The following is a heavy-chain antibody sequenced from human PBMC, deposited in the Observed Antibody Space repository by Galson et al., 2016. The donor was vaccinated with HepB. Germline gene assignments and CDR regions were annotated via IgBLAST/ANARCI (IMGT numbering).Heavy chain of an antibody. CDR1: GFTFSNNG. CDR3: AKRSSGGQYYFDY. D-gene: IGHD2-15*01. V-gene: IGHV3-23*01. J-gene: IGHJ4*02. CDR2: FGVSVNT. Sequence: SLRLSCATSGFTFSNNGMSWVRQAPGKGLEWVSTFGVSVNTYYADSVKGRFTISRDNSKNTLWLQMNSLRAEDTAVYYCAKRSSGGQYYFDYWGQGTLVTVSS.